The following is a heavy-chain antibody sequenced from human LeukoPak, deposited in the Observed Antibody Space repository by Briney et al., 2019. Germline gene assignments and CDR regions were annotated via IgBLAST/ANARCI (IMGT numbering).Heavy chain of an antibody. CDR3: AGRPRLAAAAPDY. J-gene: IGHJ4*02. Sequence: PGGSLRLSCAASGFTFSDYYMSWIRQAPGKGLEWVSYISSSGSTIYYADSVKGRFTISRDNAKNTLYLQMNSLRAEDTAVYYCAGRPRLAAAAPDYWGQGTLVTVSS. D-gene: IGHD6-13*01. V-gene: IGHV3-11*04. CDR1: GFTFSDYY. CDR2: ISSSGSTI.